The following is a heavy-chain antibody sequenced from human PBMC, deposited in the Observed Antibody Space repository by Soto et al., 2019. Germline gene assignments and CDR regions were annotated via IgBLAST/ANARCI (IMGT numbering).Heavy chain of an antibody. V-gene: IGHV1-18*01. J-gene: IGHJ6*03. Sequence: GASVKVSCKASGYTFTSYGISWVRQAPGQGLEWMGWISPYNGNTNYAQKLQGRVTITTDKSTSTAYMELSSLRSEDTAVYYCARISRPTDSRSWYEPYYYYYMDVWGKGTTVTVS. CDR3: ARISRPTDSRSWYEPYYYYYMDV. D-gene: IGHD6-13*01. CDR1: GYTFTSYG. CDR2: ISPYNGNT.